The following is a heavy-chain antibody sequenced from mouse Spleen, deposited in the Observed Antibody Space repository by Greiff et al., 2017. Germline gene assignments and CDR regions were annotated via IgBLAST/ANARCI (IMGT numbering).Heavy chain of an antibody. CDR3: ARGVLYAMGY. CDR1: GFTFSDYG. CDR2: ISSGSSTI. V-gene: IGHV5-17*01. D-gene: IGHD2-14*01. J-gene: IGHJ4*01. Sequence: EVMLVESGGGLVKPGGSLKLSCAASGFTFSDYGMHWVRQAPEKGLEWVAYISSGSSTIYYADTVKGRYTISRDNAKNTLFLQMTSLRSEDTAMYYCARGVLYAMGYWGQGTSVTVSS.